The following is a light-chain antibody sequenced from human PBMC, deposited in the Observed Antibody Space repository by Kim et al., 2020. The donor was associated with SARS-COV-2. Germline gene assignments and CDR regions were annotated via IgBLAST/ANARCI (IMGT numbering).Light chain of an antibody. CDR3: LRYYTNPLA. J-gene: IGKJ3*01. V-gene: IGKV4-1*01. CDR2: SAS. CDR1: QNVLSSSNNKDY. Sequence: DIVMTQSTDSLAVSLAERATINCKSSQNVLSSSNNKDYLAWYQQKPGQPPKLLIYSASTRASGVPDRFSGSGSGTDFTLTISSLQAEDGAFYCCLRYYTNPLAFGRGTKVDSK.